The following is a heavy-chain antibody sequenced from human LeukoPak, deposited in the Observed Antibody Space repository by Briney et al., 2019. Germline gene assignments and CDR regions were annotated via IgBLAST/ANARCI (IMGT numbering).Heavy chain of an antibody. D-gene: IGHD6-13*01. J-gene: IGHJ5*02. CDR1: GGSISSYY. V-gene: IGHV4-59*12. Sequence: KASETLSLTCTVSGGSISSYYWSWIRKPPGKGLEWIGYIYYSGSTNYNPSLKSRVTISVDTSKNQFSLKLSSVTAADTAVYDCARAVSALAAAGTGRVYNWFDPWGQGTLVTVSS. CDR2: IYYSGST. CDR3: ARAVSALAAAGTGRVYNWFDP.